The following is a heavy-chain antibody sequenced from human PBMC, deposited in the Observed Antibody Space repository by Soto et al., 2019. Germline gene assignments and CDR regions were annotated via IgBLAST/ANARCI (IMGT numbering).Heavy chain of an antibody. D-gene: IGHD2-15*01. J-gene: IGHJ4*02. CDR1: GFTFSSYA. CDR2: ISGSGGST. Sequence: LSLTCAASGFTFSSYAMSWVRQAPGKGLEWVSAISGSGGSTYYADSVKGRFTISRDNSKNTLYLQMNSLRAEDTAVYYCAKAGQINQGFVVVVAAMDYWGQGTLVTVSS. CDR3: AKAGQINQGFVVVVAAMDY. V-gene: IGHV3-23*01.